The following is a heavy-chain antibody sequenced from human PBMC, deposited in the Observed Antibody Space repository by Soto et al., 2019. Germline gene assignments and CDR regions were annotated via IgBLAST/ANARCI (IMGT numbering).Heavy chain of an antibody. CDR2: ISYGGSKK. Sequence: QVQLVESGGGVVQPGRPLRLSCAASGFTFSTYAMYWVRQAPGKGLEWVAVISYGGSKKYYADSVKGRFTISRDNPKNRLYLQMNSLRADDTAVYYCARDSHCGGDCSRYYVDYWGQGTLVTVSS. J-gene: IGHJ4*02. V-gene: IGHV3-30-3*01. CDR3: ARDSHCGGDCSRYYVDY. D-gene: IGHD2-21*02. CDR1: GFTFSTYA.